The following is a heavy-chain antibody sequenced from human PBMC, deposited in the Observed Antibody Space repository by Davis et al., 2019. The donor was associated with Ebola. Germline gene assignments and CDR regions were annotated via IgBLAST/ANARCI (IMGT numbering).Heavy chain of an antibody. J-gene: IGHJ4*02. Sequence: GGSLRLSCAASGFTFSSYGMHWVRQAPGKGLEWVAVISYDGSNKYYADSVKGRFTISRDNAKNSLYLQMNSLRAEDTAVYYCAREGTIRGVNFDYWGQGTLVTVSS. D-gene: IGHD3-10*01. CDR2: ISYDGSNK. CDR1: GFTFSSYG. CDR3: AREGTIRGVNFDY. V-gene: IGHV3-33*05.